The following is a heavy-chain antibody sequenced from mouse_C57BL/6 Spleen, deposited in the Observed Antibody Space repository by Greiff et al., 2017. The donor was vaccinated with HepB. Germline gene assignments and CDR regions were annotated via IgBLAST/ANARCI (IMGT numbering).Heavy chain of an antibody. D-gene: IGHD3-2*02. CDR1: GYTFTSYW. V-gene: IGHV1-55*01. J-gene: IGHJ2*01. Sequence: VQLQQPGAELVKPGASVKMSCKASGYTFTSYWITWVKQRPGQGLEWIGDIYPGSGSTNYNEKFKSKATMTVDTSSSTAYMQLSSLTSEDSAVYYCARWVSSGYGVDYWGQGTTLTVSS. CDR2: IYPGSGST. CDR3: ARWVSSGYGVDY.